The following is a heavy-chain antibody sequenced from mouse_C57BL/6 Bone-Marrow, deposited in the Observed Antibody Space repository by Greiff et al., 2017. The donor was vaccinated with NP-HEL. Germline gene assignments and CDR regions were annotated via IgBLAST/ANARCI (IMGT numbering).Heavy chain of an antibody. V-gene: IGHV5-6*02. CDR2: ISSGGSYT. J-gene: IGHJ3*01. D-gene: IGHD2-1*01. CDR1: GFTFSSYG. CDR3: ARRYGNYEGFAY. Sequence: EVKLMESGGDLVKPGGSLKLSCAASGFTFSSYGMSWVRQTPDKRLEWVATISSGGSYTYYPDSVKGRFTISRDNAKNTLYLQMSSLKSEDTAMYYCARRYGNYEGFAYWGQGTLVTVSA.